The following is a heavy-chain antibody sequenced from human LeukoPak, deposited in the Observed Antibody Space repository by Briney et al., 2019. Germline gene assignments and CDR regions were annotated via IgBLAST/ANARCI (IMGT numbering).Heavy chain of an antibody. CDR1: DGSISSSSYY. CDR2: IYYSGST. V-gene: IGHV4-39*01. D-gene: IGHD4-23*01. J-gene: IGHJ4*02. CDR3: ARLRLPDYGGNSGVDY. Sequence: PSETLSLTCTVSDGSISSSSYYWGWIRQPPGKGLEWIGSIYYSGSTYYNPSLKSRVTISVDTSKNQFSLKLSSVTAADTAVYYCARLRLPDYGGNSGVDYWGQGTLVTVSS.